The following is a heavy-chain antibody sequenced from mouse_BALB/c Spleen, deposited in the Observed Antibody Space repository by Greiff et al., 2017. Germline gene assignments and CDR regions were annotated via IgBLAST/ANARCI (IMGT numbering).Heavy chain of an antibody. CDR3: AREYGNYVAY. D-gene: IGHD2-10*02. V-gene: IGHV3-6*02. CDR1: GYSITSGYY. Sequence: VQLQQSGPGLVKPSQSLSLTCSVTGYSITSGYYWNWIRQFPGNKLEWMGYISYDGSNNYNPSLKNRISITRDTSKNQFFLKLNSVTTEDTATYYCAREYGNYVAYWGQGTTLTVSS. J-gene: IGHJ2*01. CDR2: ISYDGSN.